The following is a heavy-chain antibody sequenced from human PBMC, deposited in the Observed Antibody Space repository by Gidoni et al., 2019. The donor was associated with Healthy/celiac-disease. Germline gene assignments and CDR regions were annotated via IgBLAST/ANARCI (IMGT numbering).Heavy chain of an antibody. J-gene: IGHJ3*02. CDR2: IYYSGST. D-gene: IGHD1-20*01. CDR1: GGSISSGGYY. CDR3: ARGPRYNWNNPDAFDI. Sequence: QVQLQESGPGLVKPSQTLSLTCTVSGGSISSGGYYWSWIRQHPGKGLEWIGYIYYSGSTYYNPYLKSRVTISVDTSKNQFSLKLSSVTAADTAVYYCARGPRYNWNNPDAFDIWGQGTMVTVSS. V-gene: IGHV4-31*03.